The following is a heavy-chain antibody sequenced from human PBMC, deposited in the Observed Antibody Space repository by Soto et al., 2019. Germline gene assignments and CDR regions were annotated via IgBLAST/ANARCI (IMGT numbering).Heavy chain of an antibody. CDR3: AVGTHSTVVTPLPDVYYFDY. Sequence: ASVKVSCKASGYTFTSYGISWVRQAPGQGLEWMGWISAYNGNTNYAQKLQGRVTITRDMSTSTAYMELSSLRSEDTAVYYCAVGTHSTVVTPLPDVYYFDYWGQGTLVTVSS. J-gene: IGHJ4*02. V-gene: IGHV1-18*01. CDR1: GYTFTSYG. CDR2: ISAYNGNT. D-gene: IGHD4-17*01.